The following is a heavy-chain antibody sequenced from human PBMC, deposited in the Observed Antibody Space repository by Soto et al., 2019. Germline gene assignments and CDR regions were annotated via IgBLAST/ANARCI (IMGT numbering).Heavy chain of an antibody. CDR3: AKVTYYDFWSGYTAFDY. Sequence: EVQLLESGGGLVQPGGSLRLSCAASGFTFSSYAMSWVRQAPGKGLEWVSAISGSGGSTYYADSVKGRFTISRDNSKNTLYLQMNSLRAEDTAVYYCAKVTYYDFWSGYTAFDYWGREPWSPSPQ. CDR2: ISGSGGST. V-gene: IGHV3-23*01. D-gene: IGHD3-3*01. CDR1: GFTFSSYA. J-gene: IGHJ4*02.